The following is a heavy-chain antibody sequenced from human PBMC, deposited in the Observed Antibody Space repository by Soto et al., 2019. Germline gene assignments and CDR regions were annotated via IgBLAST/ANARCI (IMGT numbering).Heavy chain of an antibody. D-gene: IGHD4-17*01. CDR3: ARVSTVTKLDY. J-gene: IGHJ4*01. CDR2: IYYSGST. CDR1: GGSISSSRSY. Sequence: SETLSLTCNVSGGSISSSRSYWAWIRQPPGKGLEWIGSIYYSGSTYYNPSLASRVTISVDTSKNQFSLKLSSVTAADTAVYYCARVSTVTKLDYWGHGMLVTVSS. V-gene: IGHV4-39*01.